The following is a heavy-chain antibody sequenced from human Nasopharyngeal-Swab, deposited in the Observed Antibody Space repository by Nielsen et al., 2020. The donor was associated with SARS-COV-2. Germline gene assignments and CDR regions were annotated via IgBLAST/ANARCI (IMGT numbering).Heavy chain of an antibody. CDR2: VNPNSGIT. Sequence: ASVKVSCKASGYTFTTYDIHWVRQATGQGLEWMGWVNPNSGITGYAQKFQGRVTINRNTSKSTAYMELSSLRSEDTAVYYCARVSSWYAGMDVWGLGTTVTVSS. J-gene: IGHJ6*02. D-gene: IGHD6-13*01. CDR1: GYTFTTYD. CDR3: ARVSSWYAGMDV. V-gene: IGHV1-8*03.